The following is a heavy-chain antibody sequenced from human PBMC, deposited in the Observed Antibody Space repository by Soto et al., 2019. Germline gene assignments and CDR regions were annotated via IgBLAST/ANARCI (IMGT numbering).Heavy chain of an antibody. J-gene: IGHJ4*02. CDR3: AKEGGYLDY. V-gene: IGHV3-23*01. D-gene: IGHD3-16*01. CDR1: GFTFSRFA. Sequence: EVQLLESGGGLVQPGGSLRLSCEASGFTFSRFAMTWVRQAPGKGLEWVSTITSHGDTTSYADSVKGCFTVSRDISTNTLFLQMNSLRDDDTAVYYCAKEGGYLDYWGQGTLVTVSS. CDR2: ITSHGDTT.